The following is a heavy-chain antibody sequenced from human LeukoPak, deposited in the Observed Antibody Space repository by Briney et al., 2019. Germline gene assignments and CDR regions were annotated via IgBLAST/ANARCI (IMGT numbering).Heavy chain of an antibody. D-gene: IGHD3-22*01. V-gene: IGHV3-30-3*01. CDR2: ISYDGSNK. J-gene: IGHJ4*02. Sequence: GGSLRLSCAASGFTFSSYAMPWVRQAPGKGLEWVAVISYDGSNKYYADSVKGRFTISRDNSKNTLYLQMNSLRAEDTAVYYCARDPMTYDSSGYYPDYWGQGTLVTVSS. CDR3: ARDPMTYDSSGYYPDY. CDR1: GFTFSSYA.